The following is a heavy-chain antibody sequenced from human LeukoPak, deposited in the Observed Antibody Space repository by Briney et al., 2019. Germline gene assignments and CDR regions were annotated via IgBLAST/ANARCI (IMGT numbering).Heavy chain of an antibody. J-gene: IGHJ4*02. Sequence: PGGSLRLSCAASGFTFSSYSVNWVRQAPGKGLEWVSYISSSSGSIYYADSVKGRFSISRDNAKSSVSLHMNSLRDEDTAVYYCARGCDTNCYFDDYWGQGTLVTVSS. CDR2: ISSSSGSI. CDR1: GFTFSSYS. V-gene: IGHV3-48*02. CDR3: ARGCDTNCYFDDY. D-gene: IGHD2-15*01.